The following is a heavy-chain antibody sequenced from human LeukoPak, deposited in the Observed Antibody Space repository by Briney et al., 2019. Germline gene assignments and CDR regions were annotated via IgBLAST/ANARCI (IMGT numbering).Heavy chain of an antibody. CDR1: GGSFSGYY. CDR2: VYYSGST. CDR3: ARKDTAMVPGVIYYYYMDV. J-gene: IGHJ6*03. Sequence: PSETLSLTCAVYGGSFSGYYWGWIRQPPGKGLEWIGSVYYSGSTYYNPSLKSRVTISVDTSKNQFSLKLSSVTAADTAVYYCARKDTAMVPGVIYYYYMDVWGKGTTVTISS. V-gene: IGHV4-39*01. D-gene: IGHD5-18*01.